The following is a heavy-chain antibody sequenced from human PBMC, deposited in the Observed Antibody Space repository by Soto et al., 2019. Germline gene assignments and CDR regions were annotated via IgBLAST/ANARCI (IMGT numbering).Heavy chain of an antibody. CDR3: AREASGSYRDFDY. Sequence: GGSLRLSCVASGFTISSYAISWVRQAPGEGLEWVSVIYSGGSTYYADSVKGRFTISRDNSKNTLYLQMNSLRAEDTAVYYCAREASGSYRDFDYWGQGTLVTVSS. V-gene: IGHV3-53*01. J-gene: IGHJ4*02. CDR1: GFTISSYA. CDR2: IYSGGST. D-gene: IGHD1-26*01.